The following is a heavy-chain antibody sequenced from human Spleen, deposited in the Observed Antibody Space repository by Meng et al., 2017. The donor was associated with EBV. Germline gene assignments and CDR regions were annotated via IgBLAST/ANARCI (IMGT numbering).Heavy chain of an antibody. V-gene: IGHV3-11*01. J-gene: IGHJ4*02. CDR1: VCAFSVYY. CDR3: ARDESSTS. CDR2: ISSSCITM. Sequence: QGQRGGCGGEWSKSGGLTRTVFGASVCAFSVYYMSRLRQDPRKGLGEIYSISSSCITMYYADSVTGRLTISRDNATISLYLQMNSLRAEDTAVYYCARDESSTSWGQGTLVTVSS. D-gene: IGHD6-6*01.